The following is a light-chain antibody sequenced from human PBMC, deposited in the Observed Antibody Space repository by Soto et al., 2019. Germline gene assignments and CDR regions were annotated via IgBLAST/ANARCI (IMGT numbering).Light chain of an antibody. CDR2: EVS. CDR3: SSYTSSIILDVL. J-gene: IGLJ2*01. V-gene: IGLV2-14*01. CDR1: SSDVGGYNY. Sequence: HSALTQPASVSGSPGQSITISCTGTSSDVGGYNYVSWYQQHPGKAPKLMIYEVSNRPSGVSNRFSGSKSGNTASLTISGLQAEDEADYYCSSYTSSIILDVLFGGGTKLTVL.